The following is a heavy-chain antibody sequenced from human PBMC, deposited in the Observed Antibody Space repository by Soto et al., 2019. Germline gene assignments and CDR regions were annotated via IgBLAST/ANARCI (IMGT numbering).Heavy chain of an antibody. CDR2: IYSGTTT. CDR3: ARGYWVEGYGAGTYFDY. J-gene: IGHJ4*02. CDR1: GLTVSSNY. V-gene: IGHV3-66*01. Sequence: EVQLVESGGGLVQPGGSLRLSCAASGLTVSSNYMSWVRQAPGKGLEWVSVIYSGTTTHYADSVKGRFTISRDSSKNTLYLQMKSLRAVDTAVYYCARGYWVEGYGAGTYFDYWGQGTLVTVSS. D-gene: IGHD5-18*01.